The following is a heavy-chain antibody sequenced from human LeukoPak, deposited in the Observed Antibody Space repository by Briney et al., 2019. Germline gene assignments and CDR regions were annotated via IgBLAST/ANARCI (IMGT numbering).Heavy chain of an antibody. V-gene: IGHV1-18*01. CDR2: ISGSNGNT. Sequence: GASVKVSCKASGYTFTRYGMSWVRQAPGQGLEWMGWISGSNGNTNYAQKLQGRVTMTTDTSTGTAYMDLRSLRSDDTAVYYCARSGRGTYYYFDYWGQGTLVTVSS. CDR1: GYTFTRYG. CDR3: ARSGRGTYYYFDY. D-gene: IGHD1-26*01. J-gene: IGHJ4*02.